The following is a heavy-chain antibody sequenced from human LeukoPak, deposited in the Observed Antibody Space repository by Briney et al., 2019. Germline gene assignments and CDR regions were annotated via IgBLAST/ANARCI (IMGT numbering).Heavy chain of an antibody. CDR3: ASYDSSGYYHYFDY. Sequence: GGSLRLSCAASGFTFRSYAMSWVRQAPGKGLEWVSAISGSGGSTDYADSVKGRFTISRDNSKNTLYMQMNSLRAEDTAVYYCASYDSSGYYHYFDYWGQGTLVPVSS. J-gene: IGHJ4*02. D-gene: IGHD3-22*01. CDR2: ISGSGGST. CDR1: GFTFRSYA. V-gene: IGHV3-23*01.